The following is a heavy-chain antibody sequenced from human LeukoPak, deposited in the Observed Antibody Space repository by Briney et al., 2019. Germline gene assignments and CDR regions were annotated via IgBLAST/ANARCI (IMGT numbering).Heavy chain of an antibody. CDR2: IYSGGTA. CDR3: ARRLYIVRGAFDI. D-gene: IGHD2/OR15-2a*01. V-gene: IGHV3-53*01. CDR1: GFTVSSNY. J-gene: IGHJ3*02. Sequence: PGGSLRLSCAASGFTVSSNYISWVRQAPGKGLEWVSLIYSGGTAYYADSVKGRFTISRGNSKNTVHLQMNNLRAEDTAMYFCARRLYIVRGAFDIWGQGTMVTVSS.